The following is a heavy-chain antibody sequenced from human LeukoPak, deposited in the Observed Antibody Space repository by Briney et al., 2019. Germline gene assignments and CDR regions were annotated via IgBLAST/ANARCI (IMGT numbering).Heavy chain of an antibody. CDR1: GFTFSSYA. V-gene: IGHV3-23*01. Sequence: GGSLRLSCAASGFTFSSYAMSSVRQTPGKGLEWVSAISGSGGSTYYADSVKGRFTISRDNSKNTLYLHMNSLRAEDTAVYYCAKDLGYSDYWGQGTLVTVSS. J-gene: IGHJ4*02. CDR3: AKDLGYSDY. CDR2: ISGSGGST.